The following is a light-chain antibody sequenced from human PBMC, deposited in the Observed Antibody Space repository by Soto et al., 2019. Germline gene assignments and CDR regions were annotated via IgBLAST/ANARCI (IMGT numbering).Light chain of an antibody. CDR3: GTWDNSLGAVV. V-gene: IGLV1-51*01. J-gene: IGLJ2*01. CDR1: FSNIANNY. CDR2: DNN. Sequence: QSVLTQPPSVSAAPGQTVTISCSGSFSNIANNYVSWYQQLPGTAPTLLIYDNNKRPSGIPDRFSGSKSGTSATLGITGLQTGDEADYYCGTWDNSLGAVVFGGGTKVTVL.